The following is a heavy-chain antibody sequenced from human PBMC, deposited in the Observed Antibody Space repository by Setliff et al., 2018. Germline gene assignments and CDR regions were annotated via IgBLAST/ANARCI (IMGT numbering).Heavy chain of an antibody. CDR3: AARRGKQGAFDI. CDR1: GFTFASSA. Sequence: SVKVSCKASGFTFASSAMQWVRQARGQRLEWIGWIVGGSGNTNYAQKFQERVTITRDMSTSTAYMELSSLRSEDTAVYYCAARRGKQGAFDIWGQGTMVTVSS. J-gene: IGHJ3*02. V-gene: IGHV1-58*02. CDR2: IVGGSGNT. D-gene: IGHD3-10*01.